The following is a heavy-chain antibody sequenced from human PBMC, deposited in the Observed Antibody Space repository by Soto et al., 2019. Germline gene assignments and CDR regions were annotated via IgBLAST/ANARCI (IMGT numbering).Heavy chain of an antibody. Sequence: EVQLVESGGGLVQPGGSLRLSCAASGFTFTSYYIHWVRQAPGKGLVWGSTISVDGSRTVYADSVRGRFTISRDNAKNTVSLQMNSLRAEDTAVYYCARDVDGDPDWYLDLWGRGTLVTVSS. CDR2: ISVDGSRT. CDR3: ARDVDGDPDWYLDL. D-gene: IGHD4-17*01. J-gene: IGHJ2*01. CDR1: GFTFTSYY. V-gene: IGHV3-74*03.